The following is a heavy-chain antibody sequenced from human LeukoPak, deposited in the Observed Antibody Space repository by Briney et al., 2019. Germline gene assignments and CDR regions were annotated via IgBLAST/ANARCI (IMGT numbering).Heavy chain of an antibody. D-gene: IGHD3-22*01. Sequence: SETLSLTCAVYGGSFSGYYWSWIRQPPGKGLEWIGEINHSGSTNYNPSLKSRVTMSVDTSKNQFSLKLSSVTAADTAVYYCARDPTYYYDSSGSYFDYWGQGTLVTVSS. CDR1: GGSFSGYY. CDR3: ARDPTYYYDSSGSYFDY. J-gene: IGHJ4*02. CDR2: INHSGST. V-gene: IGHV4-34*01.